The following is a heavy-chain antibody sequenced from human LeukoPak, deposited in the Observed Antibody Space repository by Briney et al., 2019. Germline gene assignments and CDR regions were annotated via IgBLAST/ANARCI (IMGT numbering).Heavy chain of an antibody. V-gene: IGHV4-39*01. CDR3: ARLSGDYDIDY. CDR1: GFTFSSYA. D-gene: IGHD3-9*01. Sequence: PGGSLRLSCAASGFTFSSYAMSWVRQPPGKGLEWIGSIYYSGSTYYNPSLKSRVTISVDTSKNQFSLKLSSVTAADTAVYYCARLSGDYDIDYWGQGTLVTVSS. CDR2: IYYSGST. J-gene: IGHJ4*02.